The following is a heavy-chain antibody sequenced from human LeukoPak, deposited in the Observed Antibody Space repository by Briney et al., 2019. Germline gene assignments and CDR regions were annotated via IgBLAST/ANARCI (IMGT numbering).Heavy chain of an antibody. D-gene: IGHD6-19*01. Sequence: PGGSLRLSCALPGFTFSSYEMNWVRQAPGNGLEWVSYISSSSNTIYDADSVKGRVTISRNNAKNTLYLQMNSLRAEDTAVYYCARAFIGSGWYYFDYWGQGTLVTVSS. V-gene: IGHV3-48*03. CDR3: ARAFIGSGWYYFDY. J-gene: IGHJ4*02. CDR2: ISSSSNTI. CDR1: GFTFSSYE.